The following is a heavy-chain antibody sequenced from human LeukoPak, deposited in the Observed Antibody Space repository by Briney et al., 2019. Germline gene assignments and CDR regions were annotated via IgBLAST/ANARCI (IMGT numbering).Heavy chain of an antibody. CDR1: GGSISSRSYY. CDR2: IDYSGST. Sequence: PSGTLSLTCTVSGGSISSRSYYWGWIRQPPGKGLEWIGSIDYSGSTYHNPSLKSRVTISVDTSKNQFSLKLSSVTAADTAVYSCGSGRETAFLLLWGQGTMVPVFS. V-gene: IGHV4-39*01. J-gene: IGHJ3*01. D-gene: IGHD6-25*01. CDR3: GSGRETAFLLL.